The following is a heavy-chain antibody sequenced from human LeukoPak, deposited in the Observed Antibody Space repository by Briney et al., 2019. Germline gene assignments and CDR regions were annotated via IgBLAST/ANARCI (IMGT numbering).Heavy chain of an antibody. Sequence: SVNVSCTASGGTFSSYTISCVRQAPGQEREWMGGIIPILGIANYAQKFQGRVTITADKSTSTAYMELSSLRSEDTAVYYCARRCVSGYDNDAFDIWGQGTMVTVSS. CDR3: ARRCVSGYDNDAFDI. D-gene: IGHD5-12*01. J-gene: IGHJ3*02. V-gene: IGHV1-69*10. CDR1: GGTFSSYT. CDR2: IIPILGIA.